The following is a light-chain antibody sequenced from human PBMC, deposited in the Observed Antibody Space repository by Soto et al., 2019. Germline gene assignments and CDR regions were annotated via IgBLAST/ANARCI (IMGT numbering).Light chain of an antibody. CDR1: QSVSSSY. CDR2: GAS. J-gene: IGKJ1*01. Sequence: EIVLTQSPGTLSLSPWERATLSCRASQSVSSSYLAWYQQKPGQAPRLLIYGASSRATGIPDRFSGSGSGTEFTLTISSLQPDDFATYYCQQYNTFWTFGPGTKVDIK. V-gene: IGKV3-20*01. CDR3: QQYNTFWT.